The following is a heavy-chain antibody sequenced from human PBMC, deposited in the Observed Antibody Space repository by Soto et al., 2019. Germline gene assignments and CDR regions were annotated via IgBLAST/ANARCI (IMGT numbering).Heavy chain of an antibody. V-gene: IGHV3-21*02. Sequence: VQLVGSGGGLVKPGGSLRLSCAASGFIFATHTINWVRQAPGKGLEWVSSITGSGIYTRYADSVKGRFTISRDNAKASLYLQRNSLGADDTAVYYCVKEGISNYKEYFDYWGQGTRVTVSS. CDR2: ITGSGIYT. CDR1: GFIFATHT. CDR3: VKEGISNYKEYFDY. J-gene: IGHJ4*02. D-gene: IGHD4-4*01.